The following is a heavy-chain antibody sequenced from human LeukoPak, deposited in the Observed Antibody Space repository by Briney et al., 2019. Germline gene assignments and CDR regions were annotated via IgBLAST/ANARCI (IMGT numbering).Heavy chain of an antibody. V-gene: IGHV4-4*07. CDR1: GGSISSYY. D-gene: IGHD6-19*01. CDR2: IYTSGST. Sequence: SETLSLTCTVSGGSISSYYWSWIRQPAGKGLEWIGRIYTSGSTNYNPSLKSRVTMSVDTSKNQFSLKLSSVTAADTAVYYCARGLRANSVAVAAYYYGMDVWGQGTTVTVSS. CDR3: ARGLRANSVAVAAYYYGMDV. J-gene: IGHJ6*02.